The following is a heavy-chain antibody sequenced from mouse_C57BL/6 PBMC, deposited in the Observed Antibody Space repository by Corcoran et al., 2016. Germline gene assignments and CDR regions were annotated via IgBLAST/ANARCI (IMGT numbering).Heavy chain of an antibody. V-gene: IGHV9-3*01. CDR2: INTYSGVP. CDR1: GYTFTTYG. J-gene: IGHJ1*03. Sequence: QIQLEHAGPELKKPGETVKISCKASGYTFTTYGMTWVKKAPGKGLKWMGWINTYSGVPTHADDFKGRFAFSWETSASTAYLQINNLKNEEAATYFCVRDSNWYFDVWGTGTTVTVSS. CDR3: VRDSNWYFDV. D-gene: IGHD2-5*01.